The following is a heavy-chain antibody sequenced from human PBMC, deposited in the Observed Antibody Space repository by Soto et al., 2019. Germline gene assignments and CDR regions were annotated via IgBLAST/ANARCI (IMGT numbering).Heavy chain of an antibody. CDR2: INHSGST. CDR3: ARKGVYGLGELLGPYYFDY. Sequence: QVQLQQWGAGLLKPSETLSLTCAVYGGSFSGYYWSWIRQPPGKGLEWIGEINHSGSTNYNPALKSRVTISVDTSKNQFSLKLSSVTAADTAVYYCARKGVYGLGELLGPYYFDYWGQGTLVTVSS. D-gene: IGHD3-16*01. CDR1: GGSFSGYY. V-gene: IGHV4-34*01. J-gene: IGHJ4*02.